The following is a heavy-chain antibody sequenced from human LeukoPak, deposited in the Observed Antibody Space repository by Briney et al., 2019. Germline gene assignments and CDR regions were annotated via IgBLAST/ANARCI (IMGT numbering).Heavy chain of an antibody. J-gene: IGHJ5*02. CDR2: INTNTGNP. V-gene: IGHV7-4-1*02. D-gene: IGHD2-15*01. CDR1: GYTFTSYA. CDR3: ARDWQDIVVVVAAGGNWFDP. Sequence: ASVKVSCKASGYTFTSYAMNWVRQAPGQGLEWMGWINTNTGNPTYAQGFTGRFVFSLDTSVSTAYLQISSLKAEDTAVYYCARDWQDIVVVVAAGGNWFDPWGQGTLVTVSS.